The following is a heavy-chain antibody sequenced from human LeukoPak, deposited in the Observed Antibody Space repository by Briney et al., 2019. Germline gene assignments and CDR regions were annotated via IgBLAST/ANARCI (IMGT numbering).Heavy chain of an antibody. CDR2: ISSTGSAT. Sequence: GGSLRLSCEASGFTFSNYDMNWVRQVPGEGLEWVSYISSTGSATYYTDSVKGRFTISRDNAKNSLYLQMNSLRAEDTAVYYCARSRPTIPGEAFDIWGQGTMVTVSS. D-gene: IGHD5-12*01. J-gene: IGHJ3*02. CDR1: GFTFSNYD. CDR3: ARSRPTIPGEAFDI. V-gene: IGHV3-48*03.